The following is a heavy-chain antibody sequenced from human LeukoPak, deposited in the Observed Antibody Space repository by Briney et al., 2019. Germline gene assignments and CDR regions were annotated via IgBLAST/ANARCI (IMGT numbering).Heavy chain of an antibody. V-gene: IGHV3-30*02. CDR1: GFSFSSYG. J-gene: IGHJ4*02. CDR3: VKDRTSSWAFDY. Sequence: GGSVRLSCAASGFSFSSYGMHWVRQAPGKGLGGVAFISYDGGGKWYADSVKGRLTISRDNSKNTMYLQMNSLRPEDTAVYYCVKDRTSSWAFDYWGQGTLVTVSS. CDR2: ISYDGGGK. D-gene: IGHD6-13*01.